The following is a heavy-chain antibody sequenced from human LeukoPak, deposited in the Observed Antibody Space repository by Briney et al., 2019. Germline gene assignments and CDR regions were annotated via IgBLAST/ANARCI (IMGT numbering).Heavy chain of an antibody. CDR3: AKGFTVAGLETAH. CDR1: GFTFDDYA. D-gene: IGHD6-19*01. CDR2: ISWDGGST. J-gene: IGHJ4*02. V-gene: IGHV3-43D*03. Sequence: GGSLRLSCAASGFTFDDYAMHWVRHAPGKGLEWVSLISWDGGSTYYADSVKGRFTISRDNSKNSLYLQMNSLRAEDTAVYYCAKGFTVAGLETAHWGQGTLVTVS.